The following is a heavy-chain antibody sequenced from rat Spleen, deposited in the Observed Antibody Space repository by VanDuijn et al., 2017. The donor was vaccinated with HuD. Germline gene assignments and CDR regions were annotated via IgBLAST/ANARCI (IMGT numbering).Heavy chain of an antibody. CDR3: ARPSTYYYVMDA. J-gene: IGHJ4*01. D-gene: IGHD1-10*01. V-gene: IGHV5-22*01. CDR2: ISYEGSST. CDR1: GFTFSNYY. Sequence: EVQLVESGGGLVQPGRSMKLSCAASGFTFSNYYMAWVRQAPKKGLEWVASISYEGSSTYYGDSVKGRFTISRDNAKTTLYLQMSSLRSEDTATYYCARPSTYYYVMDAWGQGASVTVSS.